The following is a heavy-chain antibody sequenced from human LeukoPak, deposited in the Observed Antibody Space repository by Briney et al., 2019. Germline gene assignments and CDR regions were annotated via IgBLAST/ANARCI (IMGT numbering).Heavy chain of an antibody. V-gene: IGHV3-23*01. CDR1: GFTFSGFA. CDR3: AKPLGATDWFDP. D-gene: IGHD1-26*01. CDR2: ISGSGDNT. Sequence: PGGSLRLSCAASGFTFSGFAMSWVRRTPGKGLEWVSGISGSGDNTLYAASVKGRFTISRDNSKNTLYLEMNSLRAEDTAVYYCAKPLGATDWFDPWGQGTLVTVSS. J-gene: IGHJ5*02.